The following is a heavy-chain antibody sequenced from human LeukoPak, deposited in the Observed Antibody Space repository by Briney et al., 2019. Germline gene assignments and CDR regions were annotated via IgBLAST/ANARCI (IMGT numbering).Heavy chain of an antibody. CDR2: LNGGGDTT. CDR3: TRRVAANNPFDY. D-gene: IGHD6-19*01. CDR1: GFTFSSYG. V-gene: IGHV3-23*01. J-gene: IGHJ4*02. Sequence: HSGGSLRLSCVASGFTFSSYGMSWVRQAPGKGLEWVSSLNGGGDTTYYADSVKGRFTISRDNSKNTLYLQMNSLRAEDTAVYYCTRRVAANNPFDYWGQGTLVTVSS.